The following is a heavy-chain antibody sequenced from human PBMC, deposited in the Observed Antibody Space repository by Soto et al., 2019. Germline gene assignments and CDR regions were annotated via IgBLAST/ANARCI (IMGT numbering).Heavy chain of an antibody. Sequence: QITLKESGPTLVKPTQTLTLTCTFSGFSLSTSGVGVGWIRQPPGKALEWLALIYWDDDKRYSPSLKSRLTITKDSTKIQVVLTMTNMDPVDTPTYYCAHRLPGDKFDYWGQGTLVTVSS. CDR3: AHRLPGDKFDY. V-gene: IGHV2-5*02. J-gene: IGHJ4*01. CDR1: GFSLSTSGVG. D-gene: IGHD2-21*02. CDR2: IYWDDDK.